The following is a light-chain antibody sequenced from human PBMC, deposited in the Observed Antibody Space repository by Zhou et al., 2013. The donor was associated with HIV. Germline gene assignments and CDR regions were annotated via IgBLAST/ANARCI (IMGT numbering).Light chain of an antibody. CDR2: KAS. J-gene: IGKJ2*01. Sequence: DIQMTQSPSTLSASVGDRVTITCRASQSISTWLAWYQQKPGKAPKLLIYKASSLESGVPSRFSGSGSGTELTLTISSLQPDDFATYYCQQYNTYPYTFGPGDQAGDQT. CDR3: QQYNTYPYT. V-gene: IGKV1-5*03. CDR1: QSISTW.